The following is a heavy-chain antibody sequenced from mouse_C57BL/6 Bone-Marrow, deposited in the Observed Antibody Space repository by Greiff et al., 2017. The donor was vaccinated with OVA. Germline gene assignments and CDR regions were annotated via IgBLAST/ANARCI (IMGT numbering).Heavy chain of an antibody. CDR3: ARSRYAYFDY. Sequence: EVKLMESGGGLVQPGGSLKLSCAASGFTFSDYGMAWVRQAPRKGPEWVAFISNLAYSIYYADTVTGRFTISRENAKNPLYLEMSSLRSEDTAMYYCARSRYAYFDYWGQGTTLTVSS. V-gene: IGHV5-15*01. CDR1: GFTFSDYG. D-gene: IGHD1-1*01. J-gene: IGHJ2*01. CDR2: ISNLAYSI.